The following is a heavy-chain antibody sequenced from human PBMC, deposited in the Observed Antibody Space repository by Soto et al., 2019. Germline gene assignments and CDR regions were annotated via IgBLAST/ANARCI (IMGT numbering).Heavy chain of an antibody. J-gene: IGHJ4*02. Sequence: GASVKVSCKASGGTFSSYAISWVRQAPGQGLEWMGGIIPIFGTANYAQKFQGRVTITADESTSTAYMELSSLRSEDTAVYYCARGRVIVGATRTRGCYFDYWGQGTLVTVSS. CDR2: IIPIFGTA. CDR1: GGTFSSYA. D-gene: IGHD1-26*01. CDR3: ARGRVIVGATRTRGCYFDY. V-gene: IGHV1-69*13.